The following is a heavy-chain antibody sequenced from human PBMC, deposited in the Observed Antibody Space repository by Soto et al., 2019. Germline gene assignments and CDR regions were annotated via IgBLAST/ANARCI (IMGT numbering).Heavy chain of an antibody. J-gene: IGHJ4*02. Sequence: QVQLVESGGGVVQPGRSLRLSCAASGFTFSSYGMHWVRQAPGKGLEWVAVISYDGSNKYYADSVKGRFTISRDNSKNTLYLQMNSLRAEDTAVYYCAKDRRFWEWLPLRWGQGTLVTVSS. CDR3: AKDRRFWEWLPLR. V-gene: IGHV3-30*18. CDR2: ISYDGSNK. CDR1: GFTFSSYG. D-gene: IGHD3-3*01.